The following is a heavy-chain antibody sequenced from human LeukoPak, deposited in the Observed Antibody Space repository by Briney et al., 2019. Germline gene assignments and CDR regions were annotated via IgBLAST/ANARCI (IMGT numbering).Heavy chain of an antibody. D-gene: IGHD3-3*01. CDR3: ARDSPSDYDFWSGPTENKYYFDY. Sequence: GGSLRLSCAASGFTFSSYWMNWVRQAPGKGLEWVSYISSSSSTIYYADSVKGRFTISRDNAKNSLYLQMNRLRAEDTAVYYCARDSPSDYDFWSGPTENKYYFDYWGQGTLVTVSS. V-gene: IGHV3-48*01. J-gene: IGHJ4*02. CDR1: GFTFSSYW. CDR2: ISSSSSTI.